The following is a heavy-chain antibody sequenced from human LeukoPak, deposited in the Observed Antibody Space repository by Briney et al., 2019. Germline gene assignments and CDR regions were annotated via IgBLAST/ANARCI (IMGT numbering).Heavy chain of an antibody. Sequence: SETLSLTCTVSGGSISSYYWSWIRQPPGKGLEWIGYIYYSGSTNYNPSLKSRVTISVDTSKNQFSLTLSSVTAADTAVYYCARGSINYGGKGEDDAFDIWGQGTMVTVSS. CDR1: GGSISSYY. J-gene: IGHJ3*02. D-gene: IGHD4-23*01. CDR3: ARGSINYGGKGEDDAFDI. CDR2: IYYSGST. V-gene: IGHV4-59*01.